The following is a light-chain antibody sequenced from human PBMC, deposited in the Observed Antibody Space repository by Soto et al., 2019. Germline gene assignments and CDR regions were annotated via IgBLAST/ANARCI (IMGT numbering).Light chain of an antibody. CDR3: QQYDSSPLT. CDR2: GAS. Sequence: EMAWTQSPGTLSLSPGERATLSCRASQSGSRNYLAWYQQKPGQAPRLLIYGASSRATGIPDRFSGSGSGTDFTLTISRLEPEDCAVYSCQQYDSSPLTFGGGTKGEIK. CDR1: QSGSRNY. V-gene: IGKV3-20*01. J-gene: IGKJ4*01.